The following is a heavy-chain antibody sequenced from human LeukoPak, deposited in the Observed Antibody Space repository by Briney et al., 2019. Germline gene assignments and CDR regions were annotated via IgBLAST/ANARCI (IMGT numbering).Heavy chain of an antibody. Sequence: SETLSLTRSVSGGSISSYYWTWIRKGPRTGQDRIGTSYYSGSTNYNPSLKSRITLSLDTSNNQCSLNLNSVTAADSAVYYCAREVVTAIKKYYYYYGMDVWGKGTTVTVSS. D-gene: IGHD2-21*02. CDR1: GGSISSYY. CDR3: AREVVTAIKKYYYYYGMDV. CDR2: SYYSGST. J-gene: IGHJ6*04. V-gene: IGHV4-59*01.